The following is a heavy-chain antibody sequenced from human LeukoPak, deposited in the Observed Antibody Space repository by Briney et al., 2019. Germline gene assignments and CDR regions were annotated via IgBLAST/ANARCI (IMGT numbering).Heavy chain of an antibody. D-gene: IGHD1-26*01. CDR3: ARASRGGATANDY. CDR1: GFTFSSYA. J-gene: IGHJ4*02. Sequence: QPGGSLRLSCAASGFTFSSYAMHWVRQAPGKGLEYVSAISSNGGSTYYANSVKGRFTISRDNSKNTLYLQMGSLRAEDMAVYYCARASRGGATANDYWGQGTLVTVSS. V-gene: IGHV3-64*01. CDR2: ISSNGGST.